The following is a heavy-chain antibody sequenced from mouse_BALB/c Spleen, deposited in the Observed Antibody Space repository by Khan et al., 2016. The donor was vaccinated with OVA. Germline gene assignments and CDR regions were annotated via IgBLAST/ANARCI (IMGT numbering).Heavy chain of an antibody. V-gene: IGHV5-9-3*01. D-gene: IGHD1-1*01. Sequence: EVELVESGGGLVKPGGSLKFSCAAPGFTFSNYGMSWVRQTPEKRLEWVATISSGGSYTYYPDSVKGRFTISRDHANNTLYLKMSSLRSEDTAMYYCARTPGYYGSNYFDYWGQGTTLTVSS. J-gene: IGHJ2*01. CDR3: ARTPGYYGSNYFDY. CDR2: ISSGGSYT. CDR1: GFTFSNYG.